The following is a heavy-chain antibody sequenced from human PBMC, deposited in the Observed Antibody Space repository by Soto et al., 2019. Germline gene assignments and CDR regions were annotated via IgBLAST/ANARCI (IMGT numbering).Heavy chain of an antibody. CDR1: GFTFSDYY. Sequence: QEQLVESGGGLVKTGGSLRIVCEASGFTFSDYYMSWVRQAPGKGLEWVSYISSSGNIIYYADSVKGRFTISRDNAKNSVYLQMNSLRAEDTALYFCAKMSSENYYDPVFSWGQGTLVTVSS. V-gene: IGHV3-11*01. J-gene: IGHJ4*02. CDR3: AKMSSENYYDPVFS. CDR2: ISSSGNII. D-gene: IGHD3-22*01.